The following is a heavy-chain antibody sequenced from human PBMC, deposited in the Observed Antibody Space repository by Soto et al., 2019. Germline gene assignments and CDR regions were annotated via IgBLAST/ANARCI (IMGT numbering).Heavy chain of an antibody. CDR1: GFTFSSYA. Sequence: EVQLLESGGGLVQPGGSLRLSCAASGFTFSSYAMRWVRQAPGKGLEWVSAISGSGGSTYYADSVKGRFTISRDNSRNTLYLQMNSLRAEDTAVYYCARRGSGSYYDYWGQGTLVTVSS. V-gene: IGHV3-23*01. CDR3: ARRGSGSYYDY. J-gene: IGHJ4*02. CDR2: ISGSGGST. D-gene: IGHD1-26*01.